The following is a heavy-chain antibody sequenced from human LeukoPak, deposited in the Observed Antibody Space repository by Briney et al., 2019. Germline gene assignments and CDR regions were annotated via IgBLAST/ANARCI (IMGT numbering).Heavy chain of an antibody. Sequence: GGSLRLSCAASGFTFSNYWMHWVRQVPGKGLVWVSLINRDGSTTNYADSVKGRFTISRDNAKNMLYLQMNSLGAEDTAVYYCAKDLHYGSADYWGQGTLVTVSS. V-gene: IGHV3-74*01. CDR1: GFTFSNYW. CDR3: AKDLHYGSADY. D-gene: IGHD3-10*01. J-gene: IGHJ4*02. CDR2: INRDGSTT.